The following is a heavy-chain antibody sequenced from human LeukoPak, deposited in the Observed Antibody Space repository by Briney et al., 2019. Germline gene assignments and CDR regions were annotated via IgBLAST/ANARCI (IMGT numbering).Heavy chain of an antibody. CDR3: ATLRVVVTATGLDY. D-gene: IGHD2-21*02. CDR2: ISSSSSTI. V-gene: IGHV3-48*02. CDR1: GFTFSTYS. Sequence: GGSLRLSCAASGFTFSTYSMIWVRQAPGQGLEWVSYISSSSSTIYYADSVKGRFTISRDNAKNSLYLQMNSLRDEDTAVYYCATLRVVVTATGLDYWGQGILVTVSS. J-gene: IGHJ4*02.